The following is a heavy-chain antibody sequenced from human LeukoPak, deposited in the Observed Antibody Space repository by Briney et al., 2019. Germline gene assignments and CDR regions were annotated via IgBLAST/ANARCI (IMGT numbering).Heavy chain of an antibody. Sequence: GASAKVSCKASGYTFTSYGISWVRQAPGQGLEWMGWISAYNGNTNYAQKLQGRVTMTTDTSTSTAYMELRSLRSDDTAVYYCARDRGDYYYDSSGYPDYWGQGTLVTVSS. CDR2: ISAYNGNT. J-gene: IGHJ4*02. CDR1: GYTFTSYG. V-gene: IGHV1-18*01. D-gene: IGHD3-22*01. CDR3: ARDRGDYYYDSSGYPDY.